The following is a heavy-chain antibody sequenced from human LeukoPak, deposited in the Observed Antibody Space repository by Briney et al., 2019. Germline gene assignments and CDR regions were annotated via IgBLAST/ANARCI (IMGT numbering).Heavy chain of an antibody. CDR2: IYYSGST. Sequence: SETLSLTCTVSGGSISSYHWSWIRQPPGKGLEWIGYIYYSGSTNYKPSLKSRVTISVDTSKNQFSLKLSSVTAADTAVYYCARHGGYFYGSGSSDGMDVWGQRTTVTVSS. V-gene: IGHV4-59*08. CDR3: ARHGGYFYGSGSSDGMDV. D-gene: IGHD3-10*01. CDR1: GGSISSYH. J-gene: IGHJ6*02.